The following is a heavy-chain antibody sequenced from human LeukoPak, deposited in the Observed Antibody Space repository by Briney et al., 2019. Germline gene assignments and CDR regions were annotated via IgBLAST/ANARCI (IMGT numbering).Heavy chain of an antibody. CDR3: VNPQLGTQYSYYMDG. Sequence: GGSLRVSCAASGFTFSTYGMHWVRQAPGKGLEWVAFIRNDGSNKYYADSVKGRFTISRDNSKNTLYLQMNSLRAEDTGLYYCVNPQLGTQYSYYMDGWGKGTTVTVSS. CDR2: IRNDGSNK. D-gene: IGHD1-1*01. J-gene: IGHJ6*03. CDR1: GFTFSTYG. V-gene: IGHV3-30*02.